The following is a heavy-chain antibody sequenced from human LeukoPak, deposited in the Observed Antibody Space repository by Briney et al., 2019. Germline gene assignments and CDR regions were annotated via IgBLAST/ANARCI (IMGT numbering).Heavy chain of an antibody. CDR2: ISGSGGST. J-gene: IGHJ4*02. V-gene: IGHV3-23*01. CDR3: AKDNRVAGTSDY. D-gene: IGHD6-19*01. Sequence: GGSLRLSCAASGFTFSSYAMSWVRQAPGKGLEWVSAISGSGGSTYYADSVKGRFTISRDNSKNTLYLQMNSVRAEDTAVYYCAKDNRVAGTSDYWGQGTLVTVSS. CDR1: GFTFSSYA.